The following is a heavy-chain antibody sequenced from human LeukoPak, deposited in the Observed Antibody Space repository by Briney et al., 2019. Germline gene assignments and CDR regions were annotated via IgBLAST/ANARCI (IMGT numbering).Heavy chain of an antibody. CDR1: GATFSSDE. CDR3: ASDVGGAYYDGSGAEFDY. Sequence: GGSLRLSCAGSGATFSSDEMNWVRQAPGKGLEWVSSISSTSSYIYYADSVKGRFTISRGNAKNSVYLQMNSLRAEDTAVYYCASDVGGAYYDGSGAEFDYWGQGTLATVSS. CDR2: ISSTSSYI. J-gene: IGHJ4*02. D-gene: IGHD3-10*01. V-gene: IGHV3-21*01.